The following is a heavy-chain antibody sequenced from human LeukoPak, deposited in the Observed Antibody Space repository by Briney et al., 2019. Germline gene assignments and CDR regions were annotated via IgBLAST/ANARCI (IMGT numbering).Heavy chain of an antibody. J-gene: IGHJ4*02. Sequence: GGSLRLSCAASGFTFSSYWMHWVRQAPGKGLVWVSRINSDGSSSSYADSVKGRFTISRDNAKNSLYLQMNSLRDEDTAVYYCEGHNYGGPFDYWGLGTLVTVSS. V-gene: IGHV3-74*01. CDR3: EGHNYGGPFDY. CDR1: GFTFSSYW. CDR2: INSDGSSS. D-gene: IGHD4/OR15-4a*01.